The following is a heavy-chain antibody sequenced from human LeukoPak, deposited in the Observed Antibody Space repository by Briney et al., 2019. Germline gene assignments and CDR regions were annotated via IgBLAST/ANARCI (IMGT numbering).Heavy chain of an antibody. J-gene: IGHJ3*02. D-gene: IGHD6-13*01. V-gene: IGHV3-9*01. CDR1: GFTFDDYA. CDR2: ISWNSGSI. CDR3: AKDTTAAGPLDAFDI. Sequence: PGRSLRLSCAASGFTFDDYAMHWVRQAPGKGLEGVSGISWNSGSIGYADSVKGRFTISRDNAKNSLYLQMNSLRAEDTALYYCAKDTTAAGPLDAFDIWGQGTMVTVSS.